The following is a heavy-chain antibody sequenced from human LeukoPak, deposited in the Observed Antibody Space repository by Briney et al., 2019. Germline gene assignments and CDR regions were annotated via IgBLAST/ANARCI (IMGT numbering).Heavy chain of an antibody. CDR2: IHNDGENK. CDR1: GFTFSRYG. J-gene: IGHJ4*02. V-gene: IGHV3-30*02. Sequence: GGSLRLSCAASGFTFSRYGMHWVRQSPGKGLEWVASIHNDGENKYIADSVKDRFTISRDNSKNTLYLQMNSLRAEDTAVYYCAKSSPPPLRYWGQGTLVTVSS. CDR3: AKSSPPPLRY.